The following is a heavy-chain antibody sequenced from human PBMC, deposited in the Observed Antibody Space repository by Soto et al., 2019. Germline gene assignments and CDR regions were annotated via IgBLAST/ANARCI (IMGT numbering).Heavy chain of an antibody. CDR2: INAGNGYT. CDR1: GYTFSSYG. Sequence: ASVKVSCKGSGYTFSSYGIHWVRQAPGQRLEWMGWINAGNGYTKYSQKFQGRVTITRDTSASTANMELSSLGSEDTAVYYCARALLLWFGEGGGYMDVWGKGTTVTVSS. CDR3: ARALLLWFGEGGGYMDV. D-gene: IGHD3-10*01. V-gene: IGHV1-3*01. J-gene: IGHJ6*03.